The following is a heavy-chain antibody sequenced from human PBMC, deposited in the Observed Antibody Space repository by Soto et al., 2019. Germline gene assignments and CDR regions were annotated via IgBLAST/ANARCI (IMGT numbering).Heavy chain of an antibody. Sequence: GSSVKVSCKASGYTFTSYAMHWVRQAPGQRLEWMGWINAGNGNTKYSQKFQGRVTITRDTSASTAYMELSSLRSEDTAVYYCATPGQGYYYYSGSDVWGQGTTVTVSS. CDR3: ATPGQGYYYYSGSDV. D-gene: IGHD3-10*01. CDR2: INAGNGNT. V-gene: IGHV1-3*01. CDR1: GYTFTSYA. J-gene: IGHJ6*02.